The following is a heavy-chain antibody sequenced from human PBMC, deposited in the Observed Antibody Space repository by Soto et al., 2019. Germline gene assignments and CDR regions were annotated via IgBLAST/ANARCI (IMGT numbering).Heavy chain of an antibody. CDR2: TYYRSTWHN. J-gene: IGHJ4*02. D-gene: IGHD5-12*01. CDR1: GDSVSSISAA. V-gene: IGHV6-1*01. CDR3: AREGLPGGFDFDH. Sequence: SQTLSLTCAISGDSVSSISAAWNWIRQSPSRGLEWLGRTYYRSTWHNDSALSVKSRMTINPDTSNNHFSLQLNSVTPEDTAVYYCAREGLPGGFDFDHWGQGTPVTAPQ.